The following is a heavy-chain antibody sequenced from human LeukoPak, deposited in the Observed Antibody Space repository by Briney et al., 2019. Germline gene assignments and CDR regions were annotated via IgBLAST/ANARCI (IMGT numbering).Heavy chain of an antibody. Sequence: SETLSLTCTVSGGSISSYYGSWIRQPPGKGLEWIGYIYYSGSTNYNPSLKSRVTISVDTSKNQFSLKLSSVTAADTAVYYCARQVGATSTSYFDYWGQGTLVTVSS. D-gene: IGHD1-26*01. CDR3: ARQVGATSTSYFDY. CDR2: IYYSGST. J-gene: IGHJ4*02. V-gene: IGHV4-59*08. CDR1: GGSISSYY.